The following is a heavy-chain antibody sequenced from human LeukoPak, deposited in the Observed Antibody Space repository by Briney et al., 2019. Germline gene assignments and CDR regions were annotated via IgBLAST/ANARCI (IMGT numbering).Heavy chain of an antibody. V-gene: IGHV1-46*01. Sequence: ASVKVSCKASGYTFTSYYMHWVRQAPGQGLEWMGIINPSGGSTSYAQKFQGRVTMTRDTSTSTVYMELSSLRSEDTAVYYCAREAPGPCSSTSCSSYYFDYWGQGTLVTVSS. D-gene: IGHD2-2*01. CDR2: INPSGGST. J-gene: IGHJ4*02. CDR3: AREAPGPCSSTSCSSYYFDY. CDR1: GYTFTSYY.